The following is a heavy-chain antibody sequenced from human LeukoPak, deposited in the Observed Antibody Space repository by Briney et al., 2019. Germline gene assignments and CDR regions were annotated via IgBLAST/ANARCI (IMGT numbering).Heavy chain of an antibody. V-gene: IGHV1-18*01. CDR1: GYTFTSYG. D-gene: IGHD2-2*01. J-gene: IGHJ4*02. Sequence: ASVKVSCKASGYTFTSYGISWVRQAPGQGLEWMGWISAYNGNTNYAQKLQGRVTMTTDTSTSTAYMELRSLRSDDTAVYYCARDQYYCSCTSCYPDYWGQGTLVTVSS. CDR3: ARDQYYCSCTSCYPDY. CDR2: ISAYNGNT.